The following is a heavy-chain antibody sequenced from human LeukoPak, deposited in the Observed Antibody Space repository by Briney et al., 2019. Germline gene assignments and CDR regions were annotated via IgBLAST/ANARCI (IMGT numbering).Heavy chain of an antibody. CDR3: ARAPHFFDTSGSRYYFDY. D-gene: IGHD3-22*01. V-gene: IGHV4-39*07. Sequence: SETLSLTCTVSGGSISSSSYYWGWIRQPPGKGLEWIGSIYYSGNTYYSPSLMSRVTISVDTSKNQFSLNLSSVTAADTAVYYCARAPHFFDTSGSRYYFDYWGQGALVTVSS. J-gene: IGHJ4*02. CDR2: IYYSGNT. CDR1: GGSISSSSYY.